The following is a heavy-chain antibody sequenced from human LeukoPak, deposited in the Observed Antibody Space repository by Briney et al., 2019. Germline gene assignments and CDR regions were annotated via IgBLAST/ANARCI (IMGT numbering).Heavy chain of an antibody. V-gene: IGHV4-59*08. CDR3: ARHFREYVVVTAIHGFDY. J-gene: IGHJ4*02. D-gene: IGHD2-21*02. CDR1: GGSISSYY. Sequence: PSETLSLTCTVSGGSISSYYWSWIRQPPGKGLEWIGYIYYSGSTNYNPSLKSRVTISVDTSKNQFSLKLSSVTAADTAVYYCARHFREYVVVTAIHGFDYWGQGTLVTVSS. CDR2: IYYSGST.